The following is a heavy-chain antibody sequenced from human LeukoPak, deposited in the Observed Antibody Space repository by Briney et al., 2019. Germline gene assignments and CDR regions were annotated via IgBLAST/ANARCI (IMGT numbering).Heavy chain of an antibody. CDR1: GFTFSSYA. Sequence: GGSLRLSCAASGFTFSSYAMSWVRQAPGKGLEWVSTISASGGSKYFADSVKGRFAISRDYSKNTLYVQMTSLRAEDTAVYYCAKVPDGSPRGYWYFDLWGRGTLVTVSS. CDR2: ISASGGSK. V-gene: IGHV3-23*01. D-gene: IGHD3-10*01. J-gene: IGHJ2*01. CDR3: AKVPDGSPRGYWYFDL.